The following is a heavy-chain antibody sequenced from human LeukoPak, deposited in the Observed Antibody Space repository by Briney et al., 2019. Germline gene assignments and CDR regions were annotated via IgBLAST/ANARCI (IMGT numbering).Heavy chain of an antibody. D-gene: IGHD1-1*01. V-gene: IGHV3-74*01. CDR3: ARGAGMSEFGYYYYMDV. CDR1: GFTFSRYW. CDR2: INSDGSST. J-gene: IGHJ6*03. Sequence: GGSLRLSCAASGFTFSRYWMHWVRQAPGKGLVWVSRINSDGSSTSYADSVKGRFTISRDNAKNSLYLQMNSLRAEDTALYYCARGAGMSEFGYYYYMDVWGKGTTVTVSS.